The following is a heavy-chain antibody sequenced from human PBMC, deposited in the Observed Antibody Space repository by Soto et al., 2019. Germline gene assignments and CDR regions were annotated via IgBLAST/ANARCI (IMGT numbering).Heavy chain of an antibody. J-gene: IGHJ6*04. CDR3: ARPDWGGASGSTYSFTGREV. CDR1: GYSFTSYW. CDR2: IDPSDSYT. Sequence: GESLKISCKGSGYSFTSYWISWVRQMPGKGLEWMGRIDPSDSYTNYSPSFQGHVTISADKSISTAYLQWSSLKASDTAMYYCARPDWGGASGSTYSFTGREVGGKGT. V-gene: IGHV5-10-1*01. D-gene: IGHD2-21*01.